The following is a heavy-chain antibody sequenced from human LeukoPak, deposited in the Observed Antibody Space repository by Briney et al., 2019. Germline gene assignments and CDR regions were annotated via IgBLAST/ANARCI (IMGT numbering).Heavy chain of an antibody. J-gene: IGHJ2*01. CDR2: IKSKTDGGTT. CDR1: GFTFSNAW. D-gene: IGHD2-15*01. V-gene: IGHV3-15*05. Sequence: PGGSLRLSCAASGFTFSNAWMSWVRQAPGKGLEWVGRIKSKTDGGTTDYAAPVKGRFTISRDDSKNTLYLQMNSLRAEDTAVYYCARDRSSGGIWYFDLWGRGTLVTVSS. CDR3: ARDRSSGGIWYFDL.